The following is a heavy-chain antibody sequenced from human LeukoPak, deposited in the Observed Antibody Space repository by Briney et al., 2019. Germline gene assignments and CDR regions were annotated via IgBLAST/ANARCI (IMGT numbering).Heavy chain of an antibody. J-gene: IGHJ4*02. D-gene: IGHD6-19*01. V-gene: IGHV3-21*01. CDR1: GFTFSSYS. CDR2: ISSSSSYI. CDR3: ARGGAIAVAGYFDY. Sequence: GGSLRLSCAASGFTFSSYSMNWVRQAPGKGLEWVSSISSSSSYIYYADSVKGRFTTSRDNAKNSLYLQMNSLRAEDTAVYYCARGGAIAVAGYFDYWGQGTLVTVSS.